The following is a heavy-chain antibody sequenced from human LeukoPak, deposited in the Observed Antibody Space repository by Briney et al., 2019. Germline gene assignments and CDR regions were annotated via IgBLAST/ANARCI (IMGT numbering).Heavy chain of an antibody. V-gene: IGHV4-61*02. Sequence: SETLSLTCTVSGGSISSGSYYWSWIRQPAGKGLEWIGRTYTSGSTNYNPSLKSRVTMSVDTSKNQFSLKLSSVTAADTAVYYCARDHKYCTNGVCYNYYYYYMDVWGKGTTVTVSS. CDR2: TYTSGST. CDR1: GGSISSGSYY. CDR3: ARDHKYCTNGVCYNYYYYYMDV. J-gene: IGHJ6*03. D-gene: IGHD2-8*01.